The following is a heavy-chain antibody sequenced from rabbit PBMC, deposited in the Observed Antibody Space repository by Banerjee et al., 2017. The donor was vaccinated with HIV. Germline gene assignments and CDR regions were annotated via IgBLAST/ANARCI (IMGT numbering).Heavy chain of an antibody. CDR1: GFSFSNKYV. D-gene: IGHD7-1*01. J-gene: IGHJ4*01. CDR2: INTSSGNT. Sequence: QDQLEESGGDLVKPQGSLTLTCTASGFSFSNKYVMCWVRQAPGKGLEWIACINTSSGNTVYASWAKGRFTISKTSSTTVTLQMTGLTAADTATYFCARDLPGSTGWNFNLWGPGTLVTVS. CDR3: ARDLPGSTGWNFNL. V-gene: IGHV1S45*01.